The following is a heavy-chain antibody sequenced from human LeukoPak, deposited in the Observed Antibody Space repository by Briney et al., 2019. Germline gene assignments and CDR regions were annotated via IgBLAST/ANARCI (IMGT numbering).Heavy chain of an antibody. D-gene: IGHD2-15*01. J-gene: IGHJ4*02. CDR2: ISAYNGNT. CDR3: ARASYCSGGSCYSDY. V-gene: IGHV1-18*01. CDR1: GYTFTSYS. Sequence: ASVKVSCKASGYTFTSYSISWVRQAPGQGLEWMGWISAYNGNTIYAQKVKGRVTMTTDTSTSTAYMELRSLKSDDAAVYYCARASYCSGGSCYSDYWGQGTLVTVSS.